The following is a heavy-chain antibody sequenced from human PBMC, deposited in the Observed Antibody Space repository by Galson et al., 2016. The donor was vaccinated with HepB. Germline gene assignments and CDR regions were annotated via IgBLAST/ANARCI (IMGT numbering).Heavy chain of an antibody. J-gene: IGHJ4*02. V-gene: IGHV4-31*03. CDR2: IYHSGST. Sequence: TLSLTCTVSGGSISSGGYYWSWIRQHPGKGLEWIGYIYHSGSTYYNPSLKSRVSISVDTSKNQFSLRLSSVTAADTAVYYCARDRSSGSGNFGYWGQGTLATVSS. CDR1: GGSISSGGYY. CDR3: ARDRSSGSGNFGY. D-gene: IGHD3-10*01.